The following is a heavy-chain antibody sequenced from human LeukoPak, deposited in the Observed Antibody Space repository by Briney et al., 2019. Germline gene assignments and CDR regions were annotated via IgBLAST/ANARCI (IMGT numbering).Heavy chain of an antibody. CDR3: ARVGAWELQRVFEN. CDR2: ISSSGSTI. CDR1: GFTSSDYY. D-gene: IGHD1-26*01. Sequence: PGGSLRLSCAASGFTSSDYYMSWIRQAPGKGLEWVSYISSSGSTIYYADSVKGRFTISRDNAKNSLYLQMNSLRAEDTAVYYCARVGAWELQRVFENWGQGTLVTVSS. J-gene: IGHJ4*02. V-gene: IGHV3-11*04.